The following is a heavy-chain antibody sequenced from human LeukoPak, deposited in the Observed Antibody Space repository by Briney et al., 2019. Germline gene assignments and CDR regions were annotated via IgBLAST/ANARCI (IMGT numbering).Heavy chain of an antibody. V-gene: IGHV3-30-3*01. CDR2: ISYDGSNK. J-gene: IGHJ6*02. D-gene: IGHD6-13*01. Sequence: PGGSLRLSCAASGFTFSGYAMHWVRQAPGKGLEWVAVISYDGSNKHYADSVKGRITISRDNSQSTLYLQMNSLRSEDMGVYYCAREGSIGAAGVYYYGVDVWGQGTTVTVSS. CDR3: AREGSIGAAGVYYYGVDV. CDR1: GFTFSGYA.